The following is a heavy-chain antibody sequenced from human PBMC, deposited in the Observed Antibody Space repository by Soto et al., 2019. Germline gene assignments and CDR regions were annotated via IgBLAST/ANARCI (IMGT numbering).Heavy chain of an antibody. J-gene: IGHJ6*03. Sequence: SGPTLVNPTQTLTLTCTFSGFSLSTSGMCVSWIRQPPGKALEWLARIDWDDDKYYSTPLKTRLTISKDTSKNQVVLTMTNVDPVDTATYYCARIQGIAARPDYYYYMDVWGKGTTVTVSS. D-gene: IGHD6-6*01. V-gene: IGHV2-70*11. CDR1: GFSLSTSGMC. CDR3: ARIQGIAARPDYYYYMDV. CDR2: IDWDDDK.